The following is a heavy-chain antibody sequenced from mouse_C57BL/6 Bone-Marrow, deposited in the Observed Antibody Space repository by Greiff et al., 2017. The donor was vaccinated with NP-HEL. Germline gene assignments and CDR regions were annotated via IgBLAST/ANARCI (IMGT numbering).Heavy chain of an antibody. CDR2: IDPSDSYT. D-gene: IGHD1-1*01. CDR3: AREGGSSQYYFDY. Sequence: QVQLKQPGAELVMPGASVKLSCKASGYTFTSYWMYWVKQRPGQGLEWIGEIDPSDSYTNYNQKFKGKSTLTVDKSSSTAYMQLSSLTSEDSAVYYCAREGGSSQYYFDYWGQGTTLTVSS. CDR1: GYTFTSYW. J-gene: IGHJ2*01. V-gene: IGHV1-69*01.